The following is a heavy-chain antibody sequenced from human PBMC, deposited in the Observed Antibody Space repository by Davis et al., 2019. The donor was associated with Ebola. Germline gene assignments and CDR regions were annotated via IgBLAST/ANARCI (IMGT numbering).Heavy chain of an antibody. J-gene: IGHJ4*02. CDR3: VRDPALVVTGGGWFFGL. D-gene: IGHD2-21*02. Sequence: GGSLRLSCAASGFTFSSNSMNWVRQAPGKGLEWVSFISSSSNYIYYADSVKGRFTVSRDNAKNSLYLQMNSLRAEDTAVYYCVRDPALVVTGGGWFFGLWGQGTLVTVSS. CDR2: ISSSSNYI. CDR1: GFTFSSNS. V-gene: IGHV3-21*01.